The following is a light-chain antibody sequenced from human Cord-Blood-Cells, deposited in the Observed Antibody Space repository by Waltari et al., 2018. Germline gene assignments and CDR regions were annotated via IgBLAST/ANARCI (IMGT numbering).Light chain of an antibody. V-gene: IGKV1-5*03. J-gene: IGKJ1*01. CDR1: QSISSW. Sequence: DIQLTQSPSSLSASVGDRATITCRASQSISSWFAWYQQKPGKAPKLLIYKASSLESGVPSRFSGSGSGTEFTLTISSLQPDDSATYYCQQYNSYSTFGQGTKVEIK. CDR3: QQYNSYST. CDR2: KAS.